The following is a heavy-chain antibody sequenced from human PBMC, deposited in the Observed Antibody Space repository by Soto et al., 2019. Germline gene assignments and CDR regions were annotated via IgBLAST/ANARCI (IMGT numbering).Heavy chain of an antibody. V-gene: IGHV4-30-4*01. Sequence: QVQLQESGPGLVKPSQTLSLTCTVSGGSISSGDYYWSWIRQPPGKGLEWIGYIYYSGSTYYNPSLKSRVTISVDTSKNQFSLKLSSVTATDTAVYYCAGLQSMRLSGLDPWGQGTLVTVSS. J-gene: IGHJ5*02. CDR2: IYYSGST. CDR1: GGSISSGDYY. CDR3: AGLQSMRLSGLDP. D-gene: IGHD3-16*02.